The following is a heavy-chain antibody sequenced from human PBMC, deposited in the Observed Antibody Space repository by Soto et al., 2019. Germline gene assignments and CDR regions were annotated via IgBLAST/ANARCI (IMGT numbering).Heavy chain of an antibody. CDR2: IFPADSDL. CDR1: GYIFCTNW. J-gene: IGHJ6*02. V-gene: IGHV5-51*01. D-gene: IGHD3-10*01. Sequence: GESLKISYKASGYIFCTNWIAWFRHIHVKGMAWMGSIFPADSDLRYNPSFQGQVTISVDKSIETAYLQWTSLKASDTATFDCAKHDYFGSGSSFYYYRSALGGQGTTVTVSS. CDR3: AKHDYFGSGSSFYYYRSAL.